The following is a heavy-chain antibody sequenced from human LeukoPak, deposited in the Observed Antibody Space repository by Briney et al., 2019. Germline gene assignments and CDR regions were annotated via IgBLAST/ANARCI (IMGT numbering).Heavy chain of an antibody. CDR2: ISYDGSNK. Sequence: GGSLRLSCAASGFSFSRYWMSWVRQAPGKGLEWVAVISYDGSNKYYADSVKGRSTISRDNSKNTLYLQMNSLRVEDTAVYYCAKGSSTYSITSYWYFDLWGRGTLVTVSS. V-gene: IGHV3-30*18. CDR3: AKGSSTYSITSYWYFDL. D-gene: IGHD6-13*01. J-gene: IGHJ2*01. CDR1: GFSFSRYW.